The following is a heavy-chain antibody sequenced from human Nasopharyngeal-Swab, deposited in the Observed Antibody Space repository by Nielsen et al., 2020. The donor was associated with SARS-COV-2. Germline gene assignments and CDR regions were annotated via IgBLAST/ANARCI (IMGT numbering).Heavy chain of an antibody. Sequence: GESLKISCAASGFTFSSFWMNWVRQAPGKGLEWVANINGDGSARYYVDSVRGRFTVSRDNAKNSLYLQMNSLRVEDTALYYCAGESGPNGFDIWGQGAMITVSS. CDR3: AGESGPNGFDI. CDR2: INGDGSAR. V-gene: IGHV3-7*01. D-gene: IGHD2-15*01. CDR1: GFTFSSFW. J-gene: IGHJ3*02.